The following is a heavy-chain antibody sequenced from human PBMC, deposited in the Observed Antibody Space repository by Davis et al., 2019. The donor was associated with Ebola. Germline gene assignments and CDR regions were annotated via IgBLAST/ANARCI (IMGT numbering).Heavy chain of an antibody. CDR3: ARVVYSSIWSTYYYGMDV. V-gene: IGHV4-39*01. CDR1: GGSISSSSYY. CDR2: IYYSGST. D-gene: IGHD6-13*01. J-gene: IGHJ6*02. Sequence: MPGGSLRLSCTVSGGSISSSSYYWGWIRQPPGKGLEWIGSIYYSGSTYYSPSLKSRVTISVDTSKNQFSLKLSSVTAADTAVYYCARVVYSSIWSTYYYGMDVWGQGTTVTVSS.